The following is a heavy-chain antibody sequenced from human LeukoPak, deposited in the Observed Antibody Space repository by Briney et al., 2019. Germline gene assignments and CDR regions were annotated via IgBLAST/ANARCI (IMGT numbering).Heavy chain of an antibody. CDR3: ARAVYSSSPPLDY. V-gene: IGHV4-30-4*08. Sequence: PSETLSLTCTVSGGSISSGDYYWSWIRQPPGKGLEWIGYIYYSGSTYYNPSLKSRVTISVDTSKNQFSLKLSSVTAADTAVYYCARAVYSSSPPLDYWGQGTLVTVSS. D-gene: IGHD6-6*01. CDR1: GGSISSGDYY. J-gene: IGHJ4*02. CDR2: IYYSGST.